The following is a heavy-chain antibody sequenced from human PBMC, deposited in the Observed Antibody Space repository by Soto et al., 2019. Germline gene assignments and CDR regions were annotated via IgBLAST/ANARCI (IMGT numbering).Heavy chain of an antibody. V-gene: IGHV1-69*18. CDR3: ARVVITTVPASFYYGLDV. Sequence: QVQLVQSGAEVRKPGSSVTVSCKASGGTFSTYGITWVRQAPGQGLEWMGNIIPLIGTANYAQRFRGRVTLTADESTTTAYMELTSLRSEDTAVYYCARVVITTVPASFYYGLDVWGQGTTVTVSS. CDR2: IIPLIGTA. D-gene: IGHD3-22*01. J-gene: IGHJ6*02. CDR1: GGTFSTYG.